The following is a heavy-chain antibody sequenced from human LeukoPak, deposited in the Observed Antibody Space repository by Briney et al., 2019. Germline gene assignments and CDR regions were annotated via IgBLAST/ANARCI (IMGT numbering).Heavy chain of an antibody. CDR3: SRDEGHPGYDILTGYVFDY. D-gene: IGHD3-9*01. CDR2: ISAYNGNT. V-gene: IGHV1-18*01. J-gene: IGHJ4*02. CDR1: GYTFTSYG. Sequence: ASVKVSCKASGYTFTSYGISWVRQAPGQGLEWMGWISAYNGNTNYAQKLQGRVTMTTDTYTSTAYMELRSLRSDDTAVYYCSRDEGHPGYDILTGYVFDYWGQGTLVTVSS.